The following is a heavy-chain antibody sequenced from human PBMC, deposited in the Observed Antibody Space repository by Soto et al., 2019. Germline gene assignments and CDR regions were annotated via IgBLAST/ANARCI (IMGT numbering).Heavy chain of an antibody. CDR3: TAGRSSPFDY. J-gene: IGHJ4*02. D-gene: IGHD2-2*01. CDR1: GFTFGGSA. CDR2: FRSKANSYAT. Sequence: GGSLRLSCAASGFTFGGSAMHWVRQASGKGLEWVGRFRSKANSYATAYAASVKGRFTISRDDSKNTAYLQMNSLKTEDTAVYYCTAGRSSPFDYWGQGTLVTVSS. V-gene: IGHV3-73*01.